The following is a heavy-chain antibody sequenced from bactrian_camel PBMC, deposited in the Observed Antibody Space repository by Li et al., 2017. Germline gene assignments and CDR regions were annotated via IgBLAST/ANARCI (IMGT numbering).Heavy chain of an antibody. CDR2: IMSDGAT. J-gene: IGHJ6*01. Sequence: HVQLVESGGGSVQAGESLRLSCRASGDTFLNSDMAWYRRYAGNQCELISLIMSDGATYYTDSAKGRFTISLDEAKNTAYLQMNNLKPEDTGIYFCAADPTSRQLMPLERRCRDAGYWGQGTQVTVS. D-gene: IGHD6*01. CDR1: GDTFLNSD. CDR3: AADPTSRQLMPLERRCRDAGY. V-gene: IGHV3S53*01.